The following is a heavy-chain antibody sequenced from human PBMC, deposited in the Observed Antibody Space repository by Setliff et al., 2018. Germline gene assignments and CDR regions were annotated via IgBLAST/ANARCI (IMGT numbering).Heavy chain of an antibody. V-gene: IGHV3-23*03. CDR3: AKDRDNRWHNFDA. CDR2: VYSGSPNT. D-gene: IGHD1-1*01. J-gene: IGHJ4*01. CDR1: TFTFSKYA. Sequence: QPGGSLRLSCVASTFTFSKYAVTWVRQAPGKGLEWVSVVYSGSPNTYYAASVKGRFTISRDNSKNTLYLQMNSLRVEDSGVYYCAKDRDNRWHNFDAWGHGVLVTVSS.